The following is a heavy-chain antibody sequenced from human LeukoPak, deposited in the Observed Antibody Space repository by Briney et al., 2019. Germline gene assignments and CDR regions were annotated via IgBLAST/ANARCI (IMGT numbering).Heavy chain of an antibody. J-gene: IGHJ5*02. Sequence: TGGSLRLSCAASGFTLSNCAMTWVRQAPGKGLEWVSGIDTKGTRTYYADSVKGRFTISRDNSKNTLFLQMNSLRAEDTAVYYCAREGAVASNWFDPWGQGTLVTVSS. CDR1: GFTLSNCA. CDR2: IDTKGTRT. V-gene: IGHV3-23*01. CDR3: AREGAVASNWFDP. D-gene: IGHD6-19*01.